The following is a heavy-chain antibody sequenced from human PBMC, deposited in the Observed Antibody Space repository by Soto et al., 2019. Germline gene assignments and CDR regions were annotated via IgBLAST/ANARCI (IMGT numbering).Heavy chain of an antibody. Sequence: SETLSLTCTVSGGSISSYYWSWIRQPPGKGLEWIGYIYYSGSTNYNPSLRSRVTILVDTSKKQFSLKLSSVTAADTAVYYCASARSKYSRRWPGLAPWGQGTLVTVSS. V-gene: IGHV4-59*01. D-gene: IGHD6-13*01. J-gene: IGHJ5*02. CDR3: ASARSKYSRRWPGLAP. CDR1: GGSISSYY. CDR2: IYYSGST.